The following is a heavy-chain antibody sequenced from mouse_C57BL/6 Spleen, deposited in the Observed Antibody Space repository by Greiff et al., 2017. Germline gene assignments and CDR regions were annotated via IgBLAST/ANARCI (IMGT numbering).Heavy chain of an antibody. Sequence: VQVVESGAELAKPGASVKLSCKASGYTFTSYWMHWVKQRPGQGLEWIGYINPSSGYTKYNQKFKDKATLTADKSSSTAYMQLSSLTYEDSAVYYCARYYDAEGGFAYWGQGTLVTVSA. D-gene: IGHD2-4*01. CDR1: GYTFTSYW. CDR2: INPSSGYT. V-gene: IGHV1-7*01. CDR3: ARYYDAEGGFAY. J-gene: IGHJ3*01.